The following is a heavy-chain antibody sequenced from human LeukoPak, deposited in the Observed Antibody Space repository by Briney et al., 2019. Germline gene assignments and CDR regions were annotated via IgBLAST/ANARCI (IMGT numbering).Heavy chain of an antibody. J-gene: IGHJ4*02. CDR3: ARGGSDSSGYPLFDY. CDR2: IYYSGRT. V-gene: IGHV4-30-4*08. Sequence: SETLSLTCTVSGGSISSGDYYWSWIRQPPGKGLEWIGYIYYSGRTYYNPSLKSRVTISVDTSKIQFSLKLSSVTAADTAVYYCARGGSDSSGYPLFDYWGQGTLVTVSS. CDR1: GGSISSGDYY. D-gene: IGHD3-22*01.